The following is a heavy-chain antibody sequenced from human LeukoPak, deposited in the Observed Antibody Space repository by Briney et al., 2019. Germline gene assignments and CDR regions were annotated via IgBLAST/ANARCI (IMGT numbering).Heavy chain of an antibody. J-gene: IGHJ5*01. CDR2: IYTSGST. CDR1: GGSISSYY. CDR3: ARHSLVGATRGYWFDS. D-gene: IGHD1-26*01. Sequence: SETLSLTCTVSGGSISSYYWSWIRQPPGKGLEWIGYIYTSGSTNYNPSLKSRVTISVDTSKNQFSLKLSSVTAADTAVYYCARHSLVGATRGYWFDSWGQGTLVTVSS. V-gene: IGHV4-4*09.